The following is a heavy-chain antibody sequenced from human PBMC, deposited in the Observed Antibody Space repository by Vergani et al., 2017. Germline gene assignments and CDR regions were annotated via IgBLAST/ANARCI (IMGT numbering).Heavy chain of an antibody. Sequence: QLHLFDSVGDFVKPGGSLRLSCAASGFTFSDSYMSWIRQTPGKGLERVSYISSRGTTIYYIDSVKGRFTASRDNAQNSVFLQMNSLRDEDTGVYFCARDLGEVWGLDQWGQGTLVTVSS. V-gene: IGHV3-11*04. J-gene: IGHJ4*02. D-gene: IGHD3-16*01. CDR2: ISSRGTTI. CDR1: GFTFSDSY. CDR3: ARDLGEVWGLDQ.